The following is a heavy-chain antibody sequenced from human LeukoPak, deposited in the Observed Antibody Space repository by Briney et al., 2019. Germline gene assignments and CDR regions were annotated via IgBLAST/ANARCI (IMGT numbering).Heavy chain of an antibody. CDR1: GGSISSSSYY. CDR3: ARVILRAAGKNLLTKDFDY. Sequence: PSETLSLTCTVSGGSISSSSYYWGWIRQPPGKGLEWIGSIYYSGSTYYNPSLKSRVTISVDTSKNQFSPKLSSVTAADTAVYYCARVILRAAGKNLLTKDFDYWGQGTLVTVSS. J-gene: IGHJ4*02. V-gene: IGHV4-39*07. CDR2: IYYSGST. D-gene: IGHD6-13*01.